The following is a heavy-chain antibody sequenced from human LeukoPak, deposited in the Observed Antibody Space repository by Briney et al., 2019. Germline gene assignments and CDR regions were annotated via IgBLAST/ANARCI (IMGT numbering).Heavy chain of an antibody. Sequence: GGSLRLSCAASGFTFSSYWMHWVRQAPGEGLVWVSRIKPDGSSTSYADSVKGRFTISRDSAKNTLFLRMNSLRVEDTAVYYCARLAATGSGYWGQGTLVTVSS. CDR2: IKPDGSST. V-gene: IGHV3-74*01. CDR3: ARLAATGSGY. J-gene: IGHJ4*02. CDR1: GFTFSSYW. D-gene: IGHD6-13*01.